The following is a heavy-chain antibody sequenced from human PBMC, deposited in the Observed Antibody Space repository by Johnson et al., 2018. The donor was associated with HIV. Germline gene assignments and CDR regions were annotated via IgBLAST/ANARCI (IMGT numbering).Heavy chain of an antibody. J-gene: IGHJ3*01. V-gene: IGHV3-30-3*01. CDR2: ISYDGSNK. CDR1: GFSFSAYA. CDR3: ARSGPNWAFDF. Sequence: QVQLVESGGGVVQPGRSLRLSCAGSGFSFSAYAMSWVRQAPGKGLEWVAVISYDGSNKYYADSVKCRFTISRDNAKNTMFVQMNSLRVEDTAVYYCARSGPNWAFDFWGQGTMVTVSS. D-gene: IGHD1-1*01.